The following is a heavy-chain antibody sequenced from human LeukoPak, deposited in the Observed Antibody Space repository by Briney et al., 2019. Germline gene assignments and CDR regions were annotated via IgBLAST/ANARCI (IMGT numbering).Heavy chain of an antibody. D-gene: IGHD3-10*01. CDR3: VKDRWVTMVRGVSPFDY. CDR2: ISDDGSRQ. J-gene: IGHJ4*02. CDR1: GFTFSNYA. V-gene: IGHV3-30-3*01. Sequence: GGSLRLSCAATGFTFSNYAIHWGRQAPGKGLEWVAFISDDGSRQHYADSVKGRFTISRDNSKNTLNLQMNSLRAEDTAVYYCVKDRWVTMVRGVSPFDYWGQGTLVTVSS.